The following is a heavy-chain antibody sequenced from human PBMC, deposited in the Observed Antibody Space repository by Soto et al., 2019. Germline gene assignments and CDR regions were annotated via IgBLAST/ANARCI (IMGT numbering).Heavy chain of an antibody. CDR1: GYSFTSYW. V-gene: IGHV5-10-1*01. CDR2: IDPSDSYT. J-gene: IGHJ5*02. D-gene: IGHD5-18*01. Sequence: GESLKISCKGSGYSFTSYWISWVRQMPGKGLEWMGRIDPSDSYTNYSPSFQGHVTISADKSISTAYLQWSSLKASDTAMYYCARITGYSYVQNWFDPWGQGTLVTVYS. CDR3: ARITGYSYVQNWFDP.